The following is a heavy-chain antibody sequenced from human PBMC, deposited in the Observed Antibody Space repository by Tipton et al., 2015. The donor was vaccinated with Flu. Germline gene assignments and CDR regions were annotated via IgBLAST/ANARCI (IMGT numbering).Heavy chain of an antibody. CDR2: ISHSGAST. Sequence: SLRLSCTASGFTFGSYAMSWVRQSPGRGLEWVSVISHSGASTYYARSVKGRFTISGDNFKNTLYLQMDSLTPDDTAIYFCAKDQTGGVISVDYWGQGTLVTVSS. D-gene: IGHD3-10*01. CDR1: GFTFGSYA. V-gene: IGHV3-23*01. CDR3: AKDQTGGVISVDY. J-gene: IGHJ4*02.